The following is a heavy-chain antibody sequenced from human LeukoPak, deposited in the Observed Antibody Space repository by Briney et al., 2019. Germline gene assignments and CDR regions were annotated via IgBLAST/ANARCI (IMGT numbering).Heavy chain of an antibody. CDR2: FDPEDGET. CDR3: ATASYSSSCHAGCAFDI. CDR1: GYTLTELS. V-gene: IGHV1-24*01. Sequence: ASVKVSCKVSGYTLTELSMHWVRQAPGKGLEWMGGFDPEDGETIYAQKFQGRVTMTEDTSTDTAYMELSSLRSEDTAVYYCATASYSSSCHAGCAFDIWGQGTMVTVSS. J-gene: IGHJ3*02. D-gene: IGHD6-13*01.